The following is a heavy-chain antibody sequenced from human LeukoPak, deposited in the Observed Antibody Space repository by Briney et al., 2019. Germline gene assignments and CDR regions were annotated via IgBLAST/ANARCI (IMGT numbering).Heavy chain of an antibody. V-gene: IGHV4-59*01. Sequence: SETLSLTCTVSGGSISSYYRSWIRQPPGKGLEWIGYIYYSGSTNYNPSLKSRVTISVDTSKNQFSLKLSSVTAADTAVYYCARDNGYYGAFDIWGQGTMVTVSS. CDR1: GGSISSYY. D-gene: IGHD3-3*01. CDR2: IYYSGST. J-gene: IGHJ3*02. CDR3: ARDNGYYGAFDI.